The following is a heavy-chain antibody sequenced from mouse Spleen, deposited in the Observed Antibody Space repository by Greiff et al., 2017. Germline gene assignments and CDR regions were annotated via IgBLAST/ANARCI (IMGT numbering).Heavy chain of an antibody. V-gene: IGHV5-6-3*01. Sequence: EVKLVESGGGLVQPGGSLKLSCAASGFTFSSYGMSWVRQTPDKRLELVATINSNGGSTYYPDSVKGRFTISRDNAKNTLYLQMSSLKSEDTAMYYCARDGNYGFDYWGQGTTLTVSS. D-gene: IGHD2-1*01. J-gene: IGHJ2*01. CDR1: GFTFSSYG. CDR3: ARDGNYGFDY. CDR2: INSNGGST.